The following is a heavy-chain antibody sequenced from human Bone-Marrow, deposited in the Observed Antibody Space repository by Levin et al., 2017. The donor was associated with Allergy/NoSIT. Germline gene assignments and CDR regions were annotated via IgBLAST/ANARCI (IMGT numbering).Heavy chain of an antibody. Sequence: PGGSLRLSCAASGFTFSTYGMSWVRQAPGKGLEWVSGIVGTGYNTYYSDSVKGRSTTSRDNSKNMVYLQMDSLRVAATAIYYCAKISALVAGDIYWGQGTLVTVS. CDR3: AKISALVAGDIY. D-gene: IGHD2-2*01. CDR2: IVGTGYNT. V-gene: IGHV3-23*01. CDR1: GFTFSTYG. J-gene: IGHJ4*02.